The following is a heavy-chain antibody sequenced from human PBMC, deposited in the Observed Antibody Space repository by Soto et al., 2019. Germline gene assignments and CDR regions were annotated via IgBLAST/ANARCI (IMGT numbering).Heavy chain of an antibody. D-gene: IGHD2-2*01. CDR3: ARLGGYCSGTSTSCYGFYGMDV. Sequence: SETLSLTCTVSGASISSSTYYWAWIRQPPGKGLEWIGSIYYSGSTYYNPSLKSRVTISVDTSKNQFSLRVTSVTVADTAVYYCARLGGYCSGTSTSCYGFYGMDVWGQGATVTVSS. V-gene: IGHV4-39*01. CDR2: IYYSGST. J-gene: IGHJ6*02. CDR1: GASISSSTYY.